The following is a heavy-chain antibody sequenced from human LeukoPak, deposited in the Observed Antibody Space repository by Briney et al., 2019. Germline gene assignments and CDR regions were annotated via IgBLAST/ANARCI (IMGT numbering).Heavy chain of an antibody. CDR3: AGSPIGRFGELLQNPFDY. V-gene: IGHV1-2*02. D-gene: IGHD3-10*01. CDR2: INPNSGGT. Sequence: GASVKVSCKASGYTFTGYYMHWVRQAPGQGLEWMGWINPNSGGTNYAQKFQGRVTMTRDTSISTAYMELSRLRSDDTAVYYCAGSPIGRFGELLQNPFDYWGQGTLVTVSS. J-gene: IGHJ4*02. CDR1: GYTFTGYY.